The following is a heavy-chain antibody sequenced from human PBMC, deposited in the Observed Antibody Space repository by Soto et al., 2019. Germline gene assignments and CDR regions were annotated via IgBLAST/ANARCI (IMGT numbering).Heavy chain of an antibody. Sequence: EVQLVESGGGLVQPGGSLRLSCAASGFTFSSYWMSWVRQAPGKGLEWVANIKQDGSEKYYVDSVKGRFTISRDNAKNSLYLQMNSLRAEDTAVYYWARDPYVVATSRDVYYYDGMDVWGQGTTVTVSS. CDR2: IKQDGSEK. J-gene: IGHJ6*02. CDR1: GFTFSSYW. D-gene: IGHD5-12*01. V-gene: IGHV3-7*01. CDR3: ARDPYVVATSRDVYYYDGMDV.